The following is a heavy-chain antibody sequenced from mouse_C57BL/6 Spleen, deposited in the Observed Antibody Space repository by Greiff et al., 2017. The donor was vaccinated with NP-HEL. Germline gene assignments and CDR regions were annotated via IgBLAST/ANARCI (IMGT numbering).Heavy chain of an antibody. CDR2: IYPGSGST. J-gene: IGHJ4*01. V-gene: IGHV1-55*01. Sequence: QVQLQQSGAELVRPGASVKMSCKASGYTFTSYWITWVKQRPGQGLEWIGDIYPGSGSTNYNEKFKSKATLTVDTSSSTAYMQLSSLTSEDSAVYYCARCDYEAMDYWGQGTSVTVSS. CDR3: ARCDYEAMDY. CDR1: GYTFTSYW.